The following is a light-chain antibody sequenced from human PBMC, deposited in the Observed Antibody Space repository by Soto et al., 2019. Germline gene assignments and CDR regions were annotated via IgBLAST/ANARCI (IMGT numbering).Light chain of an antibody. J-gene: IGLJ2*01. Sequence: QSALTQPPSASGSPGQSVTISCTGTGGYNYVSWYQQHPGKAPKPLIYEVSKRPSGVPDRFSGSKSGNTAALTVSGLQAEDEADYYCSSNAGRNTVLFGGGTKVTVL. CDR2: EVS. CDR1: GGYNY. V-gene: IGLV2-8*01. CDR3: SSNAGRNTVL.